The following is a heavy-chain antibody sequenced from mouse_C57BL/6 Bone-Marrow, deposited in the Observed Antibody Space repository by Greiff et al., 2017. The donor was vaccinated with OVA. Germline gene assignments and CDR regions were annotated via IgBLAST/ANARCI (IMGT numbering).Heavy chain of an antibody. CDR3: ARSYYDYDEYYFDY. J-gene: IGHJ2*01. Sequence: QVQLQQPGAELVRPGSSVKLSCKASGYTFTSYWMHWVKQRPIQGLEWIGNIDPSDSETHYNQKFKDKATLTVDKSSSTAYMQLSSLTSEDSAVYYCARSYYDYDEYYFDYWGQGTTLTVSS. CDR1: GYTFTSYW. V-gene: IGHV1-52*01. CDR2: IDPSDSET. D-gene: IGHD2-4*01.